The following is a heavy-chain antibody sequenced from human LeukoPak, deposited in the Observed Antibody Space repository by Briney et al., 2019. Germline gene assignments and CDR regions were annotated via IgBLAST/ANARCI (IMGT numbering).Heavy chain of an antibody. CDR3: AKRGGRFED. Sequence: GGSLRLSCAASGFTLSSYWMTWVRQAPGKGLEWVASIKEDGSDKSYVDSVKGRFTISRDSATNSLSLQMSSLRADDTAVYYCAKRGGRFEDWGQGTLVTVSS. V-gene: IGHV3-7*05. D-gene: IGHD2-15*01. CDR2: IKEDGSDK. J-gene: IGHJ4*02. CDR1: GFTLSSYW.